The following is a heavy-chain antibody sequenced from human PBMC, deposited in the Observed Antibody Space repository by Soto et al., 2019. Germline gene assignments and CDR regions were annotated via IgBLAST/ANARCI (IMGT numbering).Heavy chain of an antibody. V-gene: IGHV3-74*01. CDR3: ARSYYYDSVDP. D-gene: IGHD3-22*01. J-gene: IGHJ5*02. CDR2: INGDGSST. CDR1: GFTFSSFW. Sequence: GGSLRLSCAASGFTFSSFWMHWVRQAPGKGLVWVSRINGDGSSTNYADSVKGRFTISRDNAKNTPYLQMNSLRAEDTAVYYCARSYYYDSVDPWGQGTLVTVSS.